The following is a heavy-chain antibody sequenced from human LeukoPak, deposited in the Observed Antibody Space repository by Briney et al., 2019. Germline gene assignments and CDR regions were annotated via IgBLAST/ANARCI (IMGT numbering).Heavy chain of an antibody. CDR1: GFTFSDYY. CDR2: ISSSGSTI. J-gene: IGHJ4*02. CDR3: AKDNYDYGDYDGGDY. D-gene: IGHD4-17*01. V-gene: IGHV3-11*04. Sequence: GGSLRLSCAASGFTFSDYYMSWIRQAPGKGLEWVSYISSSGSTIYYADSVKGRFTISRDNSKNTMYMQMSSLRAEDTAVYYCAKDNYDYGDYDGGDYWGQGTLVTVSS.